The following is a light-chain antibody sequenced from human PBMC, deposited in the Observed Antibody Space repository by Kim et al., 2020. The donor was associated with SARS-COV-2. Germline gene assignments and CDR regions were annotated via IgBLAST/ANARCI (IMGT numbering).Light chain of an antibody. CDR3: QQYCNLPLT. CDR1: QDICNY. J-gene: IGKJ4*01. Sequence: ASVGDRVTITCQASQDICNYLNWYQQKPCKAPNLLIQDVSILERGVPSMFSGGGSRTDFILTISSLQPEDIATYYCQQYCNLPLTFGGGTKVDIK. CDR2: DVS. V-gene: IGKV1-33*01.